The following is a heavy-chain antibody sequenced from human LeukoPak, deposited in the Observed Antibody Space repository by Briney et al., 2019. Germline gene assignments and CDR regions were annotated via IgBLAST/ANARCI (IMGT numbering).Heavy chain of an antibody. Sequence: GGSLRLSCAASGFTFSTYSMNWVRQAPGKGLEWVSSISSASSYIYYADSVKGRFTISRDNAQKSLYLQMNSLRAEDTAVYYCARVGYSSGWYFDYWGQGTLVTVSS. CDR1: GFTFSTYS. V-gene: IGHV3-21*01. CDR3: ARVGYSSGWYFDY. J-gene: IGHJ4*02. CDR2: ISSASSYI. D-gene: IGHD6-19*01.